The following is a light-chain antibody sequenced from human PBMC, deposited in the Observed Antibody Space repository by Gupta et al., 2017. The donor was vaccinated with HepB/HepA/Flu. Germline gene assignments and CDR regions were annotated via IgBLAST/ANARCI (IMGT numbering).Light chain of an antibody. CDR2: GAS. V-gene: IGKV3-20*01. CDR3: QQYDNPPFS. CDR1: HTVRNRY. Sequence: EIVLTQSPGTLSLSPGQRDSLSCRASHTVRNRYLAWYQQKPGKTPSLLIYGASNRATGVPDRFIGSGSGTDFTLTISSLEPEDFAVYYCQQYDNPPFSFGQGTKLEIK. J-gene: IGKJ2*01.